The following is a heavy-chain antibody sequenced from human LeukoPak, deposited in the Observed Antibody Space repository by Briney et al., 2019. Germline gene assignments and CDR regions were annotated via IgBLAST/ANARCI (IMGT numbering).Heavy chain of an antibody. Sequence: PSETLSLTCTVSGGSISSSSYYWGWIRQPPGKGLEWIGSIYYSGSTYYNPSLKSRVTISVDTSKNQFSLKLSSVTAADTAVYYCARPVAAAAGTSIDWGQGTLVTVSS. D-gene: IGHD6-13*01. CDR3: ARPVAAAAGTSID. CDR2: IYYSGST. CDR1: GGSISSSSYY. J-gene: IGHJ4*02. V-gene: IGHV4-39*01.